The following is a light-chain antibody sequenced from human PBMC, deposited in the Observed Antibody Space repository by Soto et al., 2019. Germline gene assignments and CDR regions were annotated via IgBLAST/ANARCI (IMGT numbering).Light chain of an antibody. CDR1: QIIINF. J-gene: IGKJ1*01. V-gene: IGKV1-39*01. CDR2: AAS. Sequence: DIQMTQSPSSLSASVGDRVTITCRASQIIINFLNWYQQRPGKAPKLLIYAASSLESGVPSRFSGSGSGTDFTLTISSLQPEDFATYYCQQSYDMPWTFGQGTKVDIK. CDR3: QQSYDMPWT.